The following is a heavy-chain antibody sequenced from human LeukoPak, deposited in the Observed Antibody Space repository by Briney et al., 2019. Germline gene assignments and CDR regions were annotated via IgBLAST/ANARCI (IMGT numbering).Heavy chain of an antibody. V-gene: IGHV4-39*01. CDR1: GGSISSYY. Sequence: SETLSLTCTVSGGSISSYYWGWIRQPPGKGLEWIGSIYYSGSTYYNPSLKSRATISVDTSKNQFSLKLSSVTAADTAVYYCARLGGYYPYYFDCWGQGTLVTVSS. CDR3: ARLGGYYPYYFDC. CDR2: IYYSGST. J-gene: IGHJ4*02. D-gene: IGHD3-3*01.